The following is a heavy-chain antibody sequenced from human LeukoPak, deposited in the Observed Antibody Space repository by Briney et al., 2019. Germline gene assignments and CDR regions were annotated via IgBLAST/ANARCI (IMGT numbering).Heavy chain of an antibody. Sequence: PGGSLRLSCSASGFTFTNYAMHWVRRAPGKGREWVAIIWYDGINKYYADSVKGRFTISRDNSKTSLYLDMNSLTVEDTAVYYCARAPKRAISYGSGSHFDYWGQGTLVTVSP. CDR2: IWYDGINK. V-gene: IGHV3-33*01. J-gene: IGHJ4*02. CDR1: GFTFTNYA. CDR3: ARAPKRAISYGSGSHFDY. D-gene: IGHD3-10*01.